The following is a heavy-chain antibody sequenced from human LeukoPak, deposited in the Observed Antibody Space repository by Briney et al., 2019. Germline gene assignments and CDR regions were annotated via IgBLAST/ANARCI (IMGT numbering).Heavy chain of an antibody. CDR2: IYYSGST. V-gene: IGHV4-59*01. D-gene: IGHD3-22*01. CDR1: GGSISSYY. Sequence: SETLPLTCTVSGGSISSYYWSWIRQPPGKGLEWIGYIYYSGSTNYNPSLKSRVTISVDTSKNQFSLKLSSVTAADTAVYYCARDDSGYLVYWGQGTLVTVSS. J-gene: IGHJ4*02. CDR3: ARDDSGYLVY.